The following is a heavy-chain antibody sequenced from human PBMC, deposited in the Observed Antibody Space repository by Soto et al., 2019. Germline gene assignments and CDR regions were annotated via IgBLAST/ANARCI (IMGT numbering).Heavy chain of an antibody. CDR2: IGTAGDT. CDR1: GFTISNHD. Sequence: ELQLVESGGGLVQPGGSLRLSCAASGFTISNHDMHWVRQATGKGLGWVSAIGTAGDTYYPGSVRGRFTISRENAKNSFYLQMNSLRAGDTAVYYCVRGYYYGMDVWGQGTTVTVSS. V-gene: IGHV3-13*01. J-gene: IGHJ6*02. CDR3: VRGYYYGMDV.